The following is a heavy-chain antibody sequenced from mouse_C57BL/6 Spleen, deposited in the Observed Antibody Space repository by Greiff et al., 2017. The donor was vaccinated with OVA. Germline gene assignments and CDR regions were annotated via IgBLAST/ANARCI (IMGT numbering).Heavy chain of an antibody. CDR1: GFTFSSYA. J-gene: IGHJ2*01. CDR2: ISSGGDYI. V-gene: IGHV5-9-1*02. CDR3: TRVYDYDGGFDY. D-gene: IGHD2-4*01. Sequence: EVMLVESGEGLVKPGGSLKLSCAASGFTFSSYAMSWVRQTPEKRLEWVAYISSGGDYIYYADTVKGRFTISRDNARNTLYLQMSSLKSEDTAMYYCTRVYDYDGGFDYWGQGTTLTVSS.